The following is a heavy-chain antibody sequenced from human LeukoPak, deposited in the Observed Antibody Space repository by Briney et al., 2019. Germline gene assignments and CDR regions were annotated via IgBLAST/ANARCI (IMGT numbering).Heavy chain of an antibody. CDR3: VRNLAVAGTCFDS. Sequence: GGSLRLSCAASGFTFRNYWMSWVRLAPGTGLEWVANTKQDGSDRNYVTSVRGRFTISRDNAESSLYLQMNSLRVEDTAVYYCVRNLAVAGTCFDSWGQGTLVTVSS. V-gene: IGHV3-7*03. J-gene: IGHJ4*02. D-gene: IGHD6-19*01. CDR2: TKQDGSDR. CDR1: GFTFRNYW.